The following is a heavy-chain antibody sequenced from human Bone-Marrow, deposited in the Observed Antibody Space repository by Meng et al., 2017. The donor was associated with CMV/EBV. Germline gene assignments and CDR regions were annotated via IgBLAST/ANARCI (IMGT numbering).Heavy chain of an antibody. CDR2: IYWHDDK. J-gene: IGHJ4*02. V-gene: IGHV2-5*01. D-gene: IGHD6-25*01. Sequence: SGPTLVKPTQTLTLTCTFSGFSLSTSGVGVGWIRQPPGKALEWLALIYWHDDKRYSPSLKSRLIITQDTSKNHVVLTIANMDPVDTTTYYCARGPLAAVTYYFDYWGQGTLVTVSP. CDR1: GFSLSTSGVG. CDR3: ARGPLAAVTYYFDY.